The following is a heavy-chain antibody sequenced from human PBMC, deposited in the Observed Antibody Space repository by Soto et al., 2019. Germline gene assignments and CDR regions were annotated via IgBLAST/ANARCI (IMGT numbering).Heavy chain of an antibody. CDR1: GGSISSGGYS. D-gene: IGHD3-10*01. J-gene: IGHJ1*01. CDR3: DIGIMRLRGVIIQYFQH. V-gene: IGHV4-30-2*01. CDR2: IYHSVST. Sequence: SETLSLTCAVSGGSISSGGYSWSWIRQPPGKGLEWIGYIYHSVSTYYNPSLKSRVTISVDRSKNQFSLKLSSVTAADTAVYYCDIGIMRLRGVIIQYFQHWGQGILVNVS.